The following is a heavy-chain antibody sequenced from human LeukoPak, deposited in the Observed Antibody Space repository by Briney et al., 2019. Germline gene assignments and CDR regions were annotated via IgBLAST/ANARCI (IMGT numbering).Heavy chain of an antibody. V-gene: IGHV3-21*01. D-gene: IGHD4-17*01. CDR2: ISSSSSYI. CDR3: ARDGDYGNWFDP. CDR1: GFTFSSYS. J-gene: IGHJ5*02. Sequence: GGSLRLSCAASGFTFSSYSMNWVRQAPGKGLEWVSSISSSSSYIYYADSVKGRFTISRDNAKNSLYLQMNSLRAEDTAVYYCARDGDYGNWFDPWGQGTLVTVSS.